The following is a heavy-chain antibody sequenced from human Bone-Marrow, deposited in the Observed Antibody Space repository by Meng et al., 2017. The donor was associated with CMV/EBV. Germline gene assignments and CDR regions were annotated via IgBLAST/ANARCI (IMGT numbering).Heavy chain of an antibody. J-gene: IGHJ4*02. D-gene: IGHD3-22*01. CDR2: ISGSGGST. CDR3: AKTYYYDSSGYYLSQYYFDY. CDR1: FSSYA. Sequence: FSSYAMRWVRQAPGKGLEWVSAISGSGGSTYYADSVKGRFTISRDNSKNTLYLQMNSLRAEDTAVYYCAKTYYYDSSGYYLSQYYFDYWGQGTLVTVSS. V-gene: IGHV3-23*01.